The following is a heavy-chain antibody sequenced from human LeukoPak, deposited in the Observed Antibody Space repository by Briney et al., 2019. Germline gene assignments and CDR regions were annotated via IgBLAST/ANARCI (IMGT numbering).Heavy chain of an antibody. D-gene: IGHD6-13*01. CDR1: GFTFSSYW. V-gene: IGHV3-74*01. Sequence: PGGSLRLSCAASGFTFSSYWMHWVRQAPGKGLVWVSRINSDGSSTSYADSVKGRFTISRDNAKNTLYLQVNSLRAEDTAVYYCARDRYSSSWFGDDAFDIWGQGTMVTVSS. CDR2: INSDGSST. J-gene: IGHJ3*02. CDR3: ARDRYSSSWFGDDAFDI.